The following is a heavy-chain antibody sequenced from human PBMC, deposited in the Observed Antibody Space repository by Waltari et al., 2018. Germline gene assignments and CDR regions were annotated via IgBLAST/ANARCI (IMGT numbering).Heavy chain of an antibody. V-gene: IGHV1-69*13. J-gene: IGHJ6*02. CDR2: IIPIFGTA. Sequence: QVQLVQSGAEVKKPGSSVKVSCKASGGTFSSYAISWVRQAPGQGLERMGGIIPIFGTANYAQKFQGRVTITADESTSTAYMELSSLRSEDTAVYYCARPNINDYSNYEVGGYYYYGMDVWGQGTTVTVSS. D-gene: IGHD4-4*01. CDR1: GGTFSSYA. CDR3: ARPNINDYSNYEVGGYYYYGMDV.